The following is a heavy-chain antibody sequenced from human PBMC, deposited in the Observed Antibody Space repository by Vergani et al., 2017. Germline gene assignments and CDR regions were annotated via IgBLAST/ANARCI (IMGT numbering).Heavy chain of an antibody. Sequence: EVQLVESGGGLVQPGRSLRLSCAASGFTFNRYWMSWVRQAPGKGLEWVANIKQDVSEEHYVDSVKGRFTISRDNSKYTLYLQIHSLRPEDTALYYCARDEKRGYYASDLPYWGQGTLVTVSS. CDR2: IKQDVSEE. CDR1: GFTFNRYW. J-gene: IGHJ4*02. CDR3: ARDEKRGYYASDLPY. V-gene: IGHV3-7*01. D-gene: IGHD3-3*01.